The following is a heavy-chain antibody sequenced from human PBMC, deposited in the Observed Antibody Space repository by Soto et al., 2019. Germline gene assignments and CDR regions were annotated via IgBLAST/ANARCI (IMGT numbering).Heavy chain of an antibody. D-gene: IGHD4-17*01. J-gene: IGHJ4*02. CDR1: GGSISSSSYY. V-gene: IGHV4-39*01. CDR2: IYYSGST. Sequence: SETLSLTCTVSGGSISSSSYYWGWIRQPPGKGLEWIGSIYYSGSTYYNPSLKSRVTISVDTSKNQFSLKLSSVTAADTAVYYCARHGPFTVTSPFDYWGQGTLVTVSS. CDR3: ARHGPFTVTSPFDY.